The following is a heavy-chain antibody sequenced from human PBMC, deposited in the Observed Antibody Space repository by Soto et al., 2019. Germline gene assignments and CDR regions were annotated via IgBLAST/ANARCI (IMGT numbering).Heavy chain of an antibody. CDR2: IYYSGST. Sequence: PSETLSLTCTVSGGSISSSSYYWGWIRQPPGKRLKWIGSIYYSGSTYYNPSLKSRVTISVDTSKNQFSLKLSSVTAADTAVFFCSSHIYDFWSGYPRDNWFDPWGQGTLVTVAS. D-gene: IGHD3-3*01. V-gene: IGHV4-39*01. J-gene: IGHJ5*02. CDR1: GGSISSSSYY. CDR3: SSHIYDFWSGYPRDNWFDP.